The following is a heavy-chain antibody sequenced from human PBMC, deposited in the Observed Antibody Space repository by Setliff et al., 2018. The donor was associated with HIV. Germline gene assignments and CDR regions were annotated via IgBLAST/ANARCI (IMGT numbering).Heavy chain of an antibody. V-gene: IGHV4-34*01. CDR2: FSPTGSP. J-gene: IGHJ4*02. D-gene: IGHD3-10*01. CDR1: GGSFSSYY. Sequence: PSETLSLTCAFYGGSFSSYYWNWIRQPPGKGLEWIGEFSPTGSPTYNPSLESRVTISVDTSKNQCSLKLRSLTATDTAVYYCARQGLTMNRGVPAPILYYFDYWGPGILVTVSS. CDR3: ARQGLTMNRGVPAPILYYFDY.